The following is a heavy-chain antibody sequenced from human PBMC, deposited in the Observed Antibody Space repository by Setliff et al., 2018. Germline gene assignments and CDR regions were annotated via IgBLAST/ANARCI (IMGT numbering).Heavy chain of an antibody. Sequence: PSETLSLTCAVSGYSISSGYYWGWIRQPPGKGLEWIGEINHSGSTNYNPSLKSRVTISVDTSKNQFSLKLSSVTAADTAVYYCARVGHSTYYNFWSGPRGYNWFDPWGQGTLVTVSS. D-gene: IGHD3-3*01. CDR3: ARVGHSTYYNFWSGPRGYNWFDP. CDR2: INHSGST. V-gene: IGHV4-38-2*01. CDR1: GYSISSGYY. J-gene: IGHJ5*02.